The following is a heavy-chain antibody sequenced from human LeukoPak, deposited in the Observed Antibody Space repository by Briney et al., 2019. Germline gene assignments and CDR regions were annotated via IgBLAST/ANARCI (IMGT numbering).Heavy chain of an antibody. CDR2: IIPILGIS. CDR3: ARDSETYYYDSSGVFDY. Sequence: GSSVTVSFKTSGSTFINYAISWVRQAPGQGGEWMGRIIPILGISYYSQKFQGRVTITADKSPSTAYMELSSLRAEDTAVYYCARDSETYYYDSSGVFDYWGQGTLVTVSS. J-gene: IGHJ4*02. V-gene: IGHV1-69*04. D-gene: IGHD3-22*01. CDR1: GSTFINYA.